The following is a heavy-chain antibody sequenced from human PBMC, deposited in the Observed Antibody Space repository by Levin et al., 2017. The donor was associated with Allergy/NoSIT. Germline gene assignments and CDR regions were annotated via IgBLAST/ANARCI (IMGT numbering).Heavy chain of an antibody. D-gene: IGHD1-1*01. V-gene: IGHV4-31*03. Sequence: PSQTLSLTCTVSGDSISNGVHYWSWIRQHPGKGLEWIGYIYYSGNTFYNPSLKSRLTISEDTSKNQFSLKLSSVTAADTAVYYCARADWNDRAMDVWGQGTAVTVSS. CDR1: GDSISNGVHY. CDR3: ARADWNDRAMDV. J-gene: IGHJ6*02. CDR2: IYYSGNT.